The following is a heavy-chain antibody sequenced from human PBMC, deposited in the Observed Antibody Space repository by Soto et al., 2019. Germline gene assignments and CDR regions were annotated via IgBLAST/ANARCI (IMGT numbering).Heavy chain of an antibody. Sequence: GASVKVSCKASGYTFTSYAMHWVRQAPGQRLEWMGWINAGNGNTKYSQKFQGRVTITRDTSASTAYMELSSLRSEDTAVYYCARGIISDFWSGYSTSHGLYGSHYGMDVWGQGIKVTVSS. V-gene: IGHV1-3*01. CDR2: INAGNGNT. CDR1: GYTFTSYA. D-gene: IGHD3-3*01. J-gene: IGHJ6*02. CDR3: ARGIISDFWSGYSTSHGLYGSHYGMDV.